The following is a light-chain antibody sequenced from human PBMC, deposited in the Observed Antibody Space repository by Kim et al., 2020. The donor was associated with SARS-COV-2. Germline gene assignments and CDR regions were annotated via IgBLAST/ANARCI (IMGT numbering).Light chain of an antibody. J-gene: IGKJ4*01. Sequence: VSPGERATRACRASQSVSSDLAWYQQKPGQAPRLLVYGASTRATGIPARFSGSGSGTEFTLTISSLQSEDFAVYYCHQFKKWPLTFGGGTKVDIK. CDR2: GAS. V-gene: IGKV3-15*01. CDR3: HQFKKWPLT. CDR1: QSVSSD.